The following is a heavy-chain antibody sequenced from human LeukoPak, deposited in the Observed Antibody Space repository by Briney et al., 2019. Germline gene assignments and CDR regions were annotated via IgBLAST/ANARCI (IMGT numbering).Heavy chain of an antibody. CDR1: GFTFSSYS. J-gene: IGHJ4*02. Sequence: PGGSLRLSCAASGFTFSSYSMNWVRQAPGKGLEWVSYISSSSSTIHYADSVKGRFTISRDNAKNSLYLQMNSLRAEDTAVYYCASVRGYCSGGSCYVGSDYWGQGTLVTVSS. CDR2: ISSSSSTI. CDR3: ASVRGYCSGGSCYVGSDY. V-gene: IGHV3-48*01. D-gene: IGHD2-15*01.